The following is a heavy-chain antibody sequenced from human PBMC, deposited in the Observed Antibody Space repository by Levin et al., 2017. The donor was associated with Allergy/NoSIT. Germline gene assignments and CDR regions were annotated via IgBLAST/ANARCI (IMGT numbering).Heavy chain of an antibody. J-gene: IGHJ4*02. Sequence: GESLKISCSASGFTFSNYAMNWVRQAPGKGLEWVSVITGTSGTTYYLDSVKGRFTTSRDNSKNTLYLQMDSLRAEDTGIYYCAKSDCADGVCVHGAYWGQGTLVTVSP. CDR1: GFTFSNYA. CDR3: AKSDCADGVCVHGAY. CDR2: ITGTSGTT. V-gene: IGHV3-23*01. D-gene: IGHD2-8*01.